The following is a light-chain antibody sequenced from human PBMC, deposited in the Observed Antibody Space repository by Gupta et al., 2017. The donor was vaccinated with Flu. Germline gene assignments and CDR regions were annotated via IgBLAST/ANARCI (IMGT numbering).Light chain of an antibody. CDR2: GAS. Sequence: EIVMTQSPATLSVSPGERATLSCMASQSVSSNLAWYQQKPGQAPRLLIYGASTRATGIPARFSGSGSGTEFTLTISSLQPEDFAVYYCLQDNDWPYTFGQGTXLEIK. CDR3: LQDNDWPYT. V-gene: IGKV3-15*01. J-gene: IGKJ2*01. CDR1: QSVSSN.